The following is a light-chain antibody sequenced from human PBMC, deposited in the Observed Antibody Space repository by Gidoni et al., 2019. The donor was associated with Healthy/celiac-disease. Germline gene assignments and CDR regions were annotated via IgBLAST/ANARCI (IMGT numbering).Light chain of an antibody. CDR3: QQFNNYPGT. CDR2: DAS. J-gene: IGKJ3*01. CDR1: QGFSSA. Sequence: AIQLTQSPSSLSASVGDRVPITCRASQGFSSALAWYQQKPGKAPKLLIYDASSLESGVPSRFSGSGSGTDFTLTISSLQPEDFATYYCQQFNNYPGTFGPGTKVDIK. V-gene: IGKV1D-13*01.